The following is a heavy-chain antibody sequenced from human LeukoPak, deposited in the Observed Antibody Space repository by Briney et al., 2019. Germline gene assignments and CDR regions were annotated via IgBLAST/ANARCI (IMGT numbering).Heavy chain of an antibody. CDR2: INTNTGNP. D-gene: IGHD2-2*01. Sequence: ASVKVSCKASGYTFTSYAMNWVRQAPGQGLEWMGWINTNTGNPTYAQGFTGRFVFSLDTSVSTAYLQISSLKAEDTAVYYCARRDQVPATDAFDIWGQGTMVTISS. CDR1: GYTFTSYA. J-gene: IGHJ3*02. V-gene: IGHV7-4-1*02. CDR3: ARRDQVPATDAFDI.